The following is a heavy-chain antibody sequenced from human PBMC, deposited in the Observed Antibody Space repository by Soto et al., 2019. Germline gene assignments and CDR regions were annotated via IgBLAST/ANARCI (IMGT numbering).Heavy chain of an antibody. CDR2: LNPRNGQT. Sequence: QVQLVQSGAEVKKPGASVKVSCQTSGYNFSAYYFNWVRQAAGQGPEWMGWLNPRNGQTGYVQKFRGRVTMTRDTSIATVYLELSRLTSEDTAIYFCARETDTSMVDNWGQGTLVTVSS. CDR1: GYNFSAYY. J-gene: IGHJ4*02. CDR3: ARETDTSMVDN. D-gene: IGHD5-18*01. V-gene: IGHV1-8*01.